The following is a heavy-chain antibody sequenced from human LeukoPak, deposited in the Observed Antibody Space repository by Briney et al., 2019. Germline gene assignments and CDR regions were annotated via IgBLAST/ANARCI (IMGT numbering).Heavy chain of an antibody. V-gene: IGHV4-39*07. D-gene: IGHD3-3*01. Sequence: SETLSLTCTVSGGSMTIDNYYWAWIRQPPGKGLEWLGSVFYSGTTYYNPSLSNRVTISVDTSKNQFSLSLSSVTVADMAVYYCARELFWSGLSWFDPWGQGTLVTVSS. CDR3: ARELFWSGLSWFDP. CDR2: VFYSGTT. J-gene: IGHJ5*02. CDR1: GGSMTIDNYY.